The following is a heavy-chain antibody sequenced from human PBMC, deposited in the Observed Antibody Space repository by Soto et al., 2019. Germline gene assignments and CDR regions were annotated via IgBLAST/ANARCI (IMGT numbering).Heavy chain of an antibody. Sequence: PSETLSLTCTVSGGSISSYYWSWIRQPPGKGLEWIGYIYYSRSTYYNPSLKSRVTISVDTSKNQFSLKLSSVTAADTAVYYCARRYCSSSSCYLDYWGQGTLVTV. D-gene: IGHD2-15*01. J-gene: IGHJ4*02. CDR3: ARRYCSSSSCYLDY. CDR2: IYYSRST. V-gene: IGHV4-59*08. CDR1: GGSISSYY.